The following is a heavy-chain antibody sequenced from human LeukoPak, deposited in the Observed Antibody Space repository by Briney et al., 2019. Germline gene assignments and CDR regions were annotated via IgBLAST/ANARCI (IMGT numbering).Heavy chain of an antibody. J-gene: IGHJ6*03. CDR3: ARGPRWGYSYGLMDV. CDR1: GFTFSSYA. V-gene: IGHV3-30*14. CDR2: ISYDGSNK. Sequence: GGSLRLSCAASGFTFSSYAMHWVRQAPGKGLEWVAVISYDGSNKYYADSAKGRFTISRDNSKNTLYLQMNSLRAEDTAVYYCARGPRWGYSYGLMDVWGKGTTVTISS. D-gene: IGHD5-18*01.